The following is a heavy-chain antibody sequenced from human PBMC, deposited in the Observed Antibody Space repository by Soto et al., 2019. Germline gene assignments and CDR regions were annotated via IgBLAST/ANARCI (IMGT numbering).Heavy chain of an antibody. CDR3: ARARGYDYFWYFDL. D-gene: IGHD5-12*01. Sequence: QVQLQESGPGLVKPSETLSLTCTVSGGSISSYYWSWIRQPPGKGLEWIGYIYYSGSTNYNPSLKSRVTISVDTSKNQFSLKLSSLTAADTAVYYCARARGYDYFWYFDLWGRGTLVTVSS. CDR1: GGSISSYY. CDR2: IYYSGST. J-gene: IGHJ2*01. V-gene: IGHV4-59*01.